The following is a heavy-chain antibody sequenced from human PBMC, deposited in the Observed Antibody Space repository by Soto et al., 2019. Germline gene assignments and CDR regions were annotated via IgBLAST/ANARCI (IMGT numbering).Heavy chain of an antibody. D-gene: IGHD2-8*01. J-gene: IGHJ4*02. V-gene: IGHV3-15*07. CDR1: GFTFSNAW. CDR2: IKSKTDGGTT. Sequence: EVQLVESGGGLVKPEGSLRLSCAASGFTFSNAWMNWDRQAPGKGLEWVGRIKSKTDGGTTDYAAPVKGRFTISRDDSKNTLYLQMNSLKTEDTAVYYCTTGLDYCTNGVCYSPLFDYWGQGTLVTVSS. CDR3: TTGLDYCTNGVCYSPLFDY.